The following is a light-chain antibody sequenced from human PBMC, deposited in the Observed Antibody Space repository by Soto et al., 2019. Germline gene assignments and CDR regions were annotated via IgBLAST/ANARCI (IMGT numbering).Light chain of an antibody. J-gene: IGKJ1*01. Sequence: EIPVTKSPFTLSPSLFYKGTISCRASESLIVWLAWYQQRPGSAPKLLIYDASSLEGGVPSRFTGDGSGTEFSLTIASLQPDEFSTYYCQQDKSYTCNFGQGTKVDIK. CDR1: ESLIVW. CDR3: QQDKSYTCN. CDR2: DAS. V-gene: IGKV1-5*01.